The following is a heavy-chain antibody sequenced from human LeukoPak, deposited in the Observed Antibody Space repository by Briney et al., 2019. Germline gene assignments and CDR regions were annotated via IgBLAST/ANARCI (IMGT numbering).Heavy chain of an antibody. J-gene: IGHJ6*02. CDR1: GFRFSNYW. V-gene: IGHV3-7*01. D-gene: IGHD3-16*01. CDR3: VRFGPDHDMGL. Sequence: GGSLRLSCAAAGFRFSNYWMTWVRQALEKGLEWLARIKTDGSETYYVDSVKGRFTISRDNAKSSLYLQMNSLRVEDTAVYHCVRFGPDHDMGLWGQGTTVTVS. CDR2: IKTDGSET.